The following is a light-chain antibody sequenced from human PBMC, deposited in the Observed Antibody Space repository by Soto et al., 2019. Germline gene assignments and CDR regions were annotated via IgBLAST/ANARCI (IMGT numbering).Light chain of an antibody. Sequence: EIVLTQSPGTLSLSPGERATLSCRASQSVSNYLAWYQQKPGQAPRLLIYGASSRATGIPDRFSGSGSGTDFTLTISRLEPEEFAVYYCQQYCGSPQTFGQGTKVEIK. CDR1: QSVSNY. V-gene: IGKV3-20*01. J-gene: IGKJ1*01. CDR2: GAS. CDR3: QQYCGSPQT.